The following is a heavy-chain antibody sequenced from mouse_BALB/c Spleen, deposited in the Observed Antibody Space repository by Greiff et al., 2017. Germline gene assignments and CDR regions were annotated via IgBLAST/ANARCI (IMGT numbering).Heavy chain of an antibody. CDR2: ISSGSSTI. Sequence: EVHLVESGGGLVQPGGSRKLSCAASGFTFSSFGMHWVRQAPEKGLEWVAYISSGSSTIYYADTVKGRFTISRYNPKNTLFLQMTSLRSEDTAMYYCARAEITTRGGYFDYWGQGTTLTVSS. V-gene: IGHV5-17*02. CDR3: ARAEITTRGGYFDY. CDR1: GFTFSSFG. D-gene: IGHD2-4*01. J-gene: IGHJ2*01.